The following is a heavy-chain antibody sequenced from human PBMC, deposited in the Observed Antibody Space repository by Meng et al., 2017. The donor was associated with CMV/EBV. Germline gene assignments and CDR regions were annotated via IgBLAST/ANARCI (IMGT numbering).Heavy chain of an antibody. Sequence: GGSLRLSCAASGFTFSSYAMSWVRQAPGKGLEWVSAISGSGGSTYYADSVKGRFTISRDNSKNTLYLQMNSLRAEDTAVYYCAKELGYDILTGYLPYYYYGMDVWGQGTTVTVSS. CDR3: AKELGYDILTGYLPYYYYGMDV. V-gene: IGHV3-23*01. CDR2: ISGSGGST. CDR1: GFTFSSYA. J-gene: IGHJ6*02. D-gene: IGHD3-9*01.